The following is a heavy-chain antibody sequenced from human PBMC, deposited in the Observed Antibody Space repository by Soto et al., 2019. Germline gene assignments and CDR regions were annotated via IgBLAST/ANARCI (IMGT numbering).Heavy chain of an antibody. CDR1: GFTSTTSA. J-gene: IGHJ6*03. CDR2: IVVGSGKT. Sequence: ASVKVSCKASGFTSTTSAVQWVRQARGQRPEWIGWIVVGSGKTNYAQKFQERVIITRDMSTSTAYVELSSLRSEDTAVYYCARDRGGEWLRIDYYMDVWGKGTTVTVSS. D-gene: IGHD5-12*01. V-gene: IGHV1-58*01. CDR3: ARDRGGEWLRIDYYMDV.